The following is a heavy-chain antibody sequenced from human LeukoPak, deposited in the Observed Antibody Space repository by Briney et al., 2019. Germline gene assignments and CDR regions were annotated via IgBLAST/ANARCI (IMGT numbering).Heavy chain of an antibody. CDR2: INPNSGGT. CDR1: GYTFTGYY. J-gene: IGHJ5*02. V-gene: IGHV1-2*02. D-gene: IGHD2-2*01. CDR3: AREADIVVVPAAHRYNWFDP. Sequence: ASVKVSCKASGYTFTGYYMHWVRQAPGQGLEWMGWINPNSGGTNYAQKFQGRVTMTRDTSISTAYMELGRLRSDDTAVYYCAREADIVVVPAAHRYNWFDPWGQGTLVTVSS.